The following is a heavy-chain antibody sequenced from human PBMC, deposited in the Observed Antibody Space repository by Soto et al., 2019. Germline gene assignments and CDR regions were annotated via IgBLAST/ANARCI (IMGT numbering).Heavy chain of an antibody. D-gene: IGHD1-1*01. CDR1: GGSISNYY. CDR2: IYYSGST. V-gene: IGHV4-59*08. CDR3: ARHHVAPGTTLLAFDI. Sequence: SETLSLTCTVSGGSISNYYWSWIRQPPGKGLEWIGYIYYSGSTNYNPSLKSRVTISLDTSKSQFSLKLSSVTAADTAVYYCARHHVAPGTTLLAFDIWGQGTMVTVSS. J-gene: IGHJ3*02.